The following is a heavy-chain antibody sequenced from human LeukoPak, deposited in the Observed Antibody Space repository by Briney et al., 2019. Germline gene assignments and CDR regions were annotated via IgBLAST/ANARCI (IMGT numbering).Heavy chain of an antibody. CDR1: GFTVSSNY. D-gene: IGHD4-23*01. CDR2: ISYDGSNK. CDR3: AKAHDYGGQLGPRSRSAFDI. Sequence: GGSLRLSCAASGFTVSSNYMSWVRQAPGKGLEWVAVISYDGSNKYYADSVKGRFTISRDNSKNTLYLQMNSLRAEDTAVYYCAKAHDYGGQLGPRSRSAFDIWGQGTMVTVSS. J-gene: IGHJ3*02. V-gene: IGHV3-30*18.